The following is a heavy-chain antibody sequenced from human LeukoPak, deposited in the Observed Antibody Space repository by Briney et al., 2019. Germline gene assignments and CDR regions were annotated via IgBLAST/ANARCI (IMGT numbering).Heavy chain of an antibody. Sequence: SETLSLTCAVYGGSFSGYYWSWIRQPPGKGLEWIGEINHSGSTNYNPSLKSRVTISVDTSKNQFSLELSSVTAADTAVYYCAGARAGIAARPFDYWGQGTLVTVSS. CDR2: INHSGST. J-gene: IGHJ4*02. V-gene: IGHV4-34*01. CDR3: AGARAGIAARPFDY. CDR1: GGSFSGYY. D-gene: IGHD6-6*01.